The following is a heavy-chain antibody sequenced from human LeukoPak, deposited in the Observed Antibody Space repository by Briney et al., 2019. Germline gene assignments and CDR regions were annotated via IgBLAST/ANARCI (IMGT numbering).Heavy chain of an antibody. J-gene: IGHJ2*01. Sequence: GASVKVSCKASGYTFTGYYMHWVRQAPGQGLEWMGWISANNGYTKYAQKFQGRVTMTTDTSTRTAYMEVRSLRSDDTAVYYCARDPPRRDGNNYGYFDLWGRGTLVSVSS. CDR3: ARDPPRRDGNNYGYFDL. CDR2: ISANNGYT. V-gene: IGHV1-18*04. D-gene: IGHD5-24*01. CDR1: GYTFTGYY.